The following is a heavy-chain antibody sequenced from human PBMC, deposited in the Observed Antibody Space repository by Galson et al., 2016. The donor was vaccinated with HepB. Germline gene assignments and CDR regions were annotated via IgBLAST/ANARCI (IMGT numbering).Heavy chain of an antibody. V-gene: IGHV3-23*01. J-gene: IGHJ2*01. D-gene: IGHD3-16*01. Sequence: SLRLSCAASGFAFGNYAMYWVRQAPGQGLEWVSGISGRGGSTYYADSVQGRFSISTDNSQNTFFLHMNILRAEDTAIYFCAKGDVSRADDDHWYFDFRGRGTPVSVSS. CDR2: ISGRGGST. CDR1: GFAFGNYA. CDR3: AKGDVSRADDDHWYFDF.